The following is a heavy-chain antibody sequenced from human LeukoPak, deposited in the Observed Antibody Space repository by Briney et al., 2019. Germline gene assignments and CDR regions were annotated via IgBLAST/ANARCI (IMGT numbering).Heavy chain of an antibody. J-gene: IGHJ6*03. V-gene: IGHV3-30*04. CDR2: ISTDGITK. CDR3: ARDMLLGRPDYMDV. Sequence: GGSLRLSCLASGFSVSSYDIHWVRQAPGKGLEWIAVISTDGITKFYTDSVKGRFTISRDNSKNTLYLQMNSLRAEDTAVYYCARDMLLGRPDYMDVWGKGTTATVSS. CDR1: GFSVSSYD. D-gene: IGHD3-16*01.